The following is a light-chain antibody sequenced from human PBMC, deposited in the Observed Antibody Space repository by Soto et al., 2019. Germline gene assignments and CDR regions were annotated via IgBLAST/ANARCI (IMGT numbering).Light chain of an antibody. V-gene: IGKV3-20*01. CDR2: GTS. J-gene: IGKJ1*01. CDR1: QTISSNY. CDR3: LQYVSWT. Sequence: EIVLTQSPGTLSVSPGERATLSCRASQTISSNYLAWYQQKPGQAPSLLIYGTSIRATGILDRFSGSGSGTLFIITMSGVEPEVSAIYYCLQYVSWTVGQGTKVEIK.